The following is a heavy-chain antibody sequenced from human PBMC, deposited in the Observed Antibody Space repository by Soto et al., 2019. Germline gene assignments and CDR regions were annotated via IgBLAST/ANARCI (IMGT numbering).Heavy chain of an antibody. V-gene: IGHV4-59*01. Sequence: SETLSLTCTVSGGSISSYYWSWIRQPPGKGLEWIGYIYYSGSTNYNPSLKSRVTISVDTSKNQFSLKLSSVTAADTAVYYCARVTIFGVVPMPSFDYWGQGTLVTVS. CDR3: ARVTIFGVVPMPSFDY. CDR1: GGSISSYY. D-gene: IGHD3-3*01. J-gene: IGHJ4*02. CDR2: IYYSGST.